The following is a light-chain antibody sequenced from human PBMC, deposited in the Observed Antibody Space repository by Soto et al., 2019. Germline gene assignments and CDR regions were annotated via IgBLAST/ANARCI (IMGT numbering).Light chain of an antibody. CDR3: QQSYSTPYT. V-gene: IGKV1-39*01. J-gene: IGKJ2*01. Sequence: IHMTQSPSSLSASVGDRVTITCRASQRITTYLNWYQQKPGKAPKLLISTAATLQGGVPSRFSGSGSGTDFNLTITTLQPEDFATYFCQQSYSTPYTFGKGTKLEIK. CDR1: QRITTY. CDR2: TAA.